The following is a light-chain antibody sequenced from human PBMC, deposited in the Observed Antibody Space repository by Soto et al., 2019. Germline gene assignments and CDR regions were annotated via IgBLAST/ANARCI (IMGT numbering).Light chain of an antibody. Sequence: EIVLTQSPGTLSVSPGERVTLSCRASQSVGRNYLAWYQQKPGQAPRLLIHYASSRATGIPDRFSCSGSGTVFTLTISRLEPEESAVYYCQQYARSPRTFGGGTKVETK. J-gene: IGKJ4*01. V-gene: IGKV3-20*01. CDR3: QQYARSPRT. CDR2: YAS. CDR1: QSVGRNY.